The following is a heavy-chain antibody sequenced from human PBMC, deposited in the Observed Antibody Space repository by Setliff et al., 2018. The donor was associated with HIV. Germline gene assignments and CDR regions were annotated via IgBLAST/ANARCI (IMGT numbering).Heavy chain of an antibody. J-gene: IGHJ3*02. D-gene: IGHD3-22*01. CDR3: AKGDYYDTTYDAFDI. V-gene: IGHV3-30*02. CDR2: IRYDGSKK. Sequence: SLKISCEMSSFIFKDYGMNWVRQAPGKGLEWVAFIRYDGSKKYHADSVKGRFTISRDNYKNTLYLQMNSLRAEDTAVYYCAKGDYYDTTYDAFDIWGQGTMVTVSS. CDR1: SFIFKDYG.